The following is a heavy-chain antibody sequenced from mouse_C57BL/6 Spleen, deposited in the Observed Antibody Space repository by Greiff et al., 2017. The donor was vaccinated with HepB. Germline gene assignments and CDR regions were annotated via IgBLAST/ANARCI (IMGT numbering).Heavy chain of an antibody. CDR2: INPNNGGT. Sequence: EVKLMESGPELVKPGASVKIPCKASGYTFTDYNMDWVKQSHGKSLEWIGDINPNNGGTIYNQKFKGKATLTVDKSSSTAYMELRSLTSEDSAVYFCARSDSSGYGAYWGQGTLVTVSA. J-gene: IGHJ3*01. CDR3: ARSDSSGYGAY. D-gene: IGHD3-2*02. V-gene: IGHV1-18*01. CDR1: GYTFTDYN.